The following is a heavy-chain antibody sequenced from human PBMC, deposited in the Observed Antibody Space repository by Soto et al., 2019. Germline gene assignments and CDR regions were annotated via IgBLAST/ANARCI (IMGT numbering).Heavy chain of an antibody. V-gene: IGHV3-48*02. D-gene: IGHD7-27*01. Sequence: EVQLVESGGGLAQPGGSLRLSCAASGFTFSDYGVTWVRQAPGKGLEWISYISSGRDTIYYADSVKGRFTISRDDAKETLFLQMNRLRDEDTAVYFFTRVSRNWEDDYWGRGTLVTVSS. CDR2: ISSGRDTI. CDR1: GFTFSDYG. CDR3: TRVSRNWEDDY. J-gene: IGHJ4*02.